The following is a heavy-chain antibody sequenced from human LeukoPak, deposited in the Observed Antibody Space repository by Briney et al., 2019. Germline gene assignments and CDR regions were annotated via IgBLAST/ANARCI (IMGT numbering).Heavy chain of an antibody. V-gene: IGHV3-30*04. CDR2: ISYDGSNK. CDR1: GFTFSNYG. CDR3: ARSLATSYYYMDV. J-gene: IGHJ6*03. Sequence: PGGSLRLACAASGFTFSNYGMHWVRQAPGKGLEWVAVISYDGSNKYYADSVKGRFTISRDNSKNTLYLQMSSLRAEDTAVYYCARSLATSYYYMDVWGKGTTVTVSS. D-gene: IGHD5-12*01.